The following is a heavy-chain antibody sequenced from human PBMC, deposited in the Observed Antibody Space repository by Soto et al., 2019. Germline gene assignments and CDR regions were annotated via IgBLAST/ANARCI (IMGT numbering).Heavy chain of an antibody. V-gene: IGHV5-51*01. J-gene: IGHJ3*02. CDR1: GYSFTSYW. D-gene: IGHD3-16*01. CDR2: IYPGDSDT. Sequence: GESLKISCKGSGYSFTSYWIGWVRQMPGKGLEWMGIIYPGDSDTRYSPSFQGQVTISADKSISTAYLQWSSLKASDTAMYYCARPRGGFWDFRDGGAFDIWGQGTMVTVSS. CDR3: ARPRGGFWDFRDGGAFDI.